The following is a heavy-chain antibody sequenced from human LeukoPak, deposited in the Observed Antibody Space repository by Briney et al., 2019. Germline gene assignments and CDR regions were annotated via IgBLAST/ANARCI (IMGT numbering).Heavy chain of an antibody. CDR3: AKAMSTDHYDSKGFYRVDFDS. Sequence: QPGGYLRLSCAASGFTFSTYAMSWPRQAPGKGLDWVSALSNSCGSVGTTYFAYSVKGRFSISRDNSKSTLYLQLSSLTAEDTAVYYCAKAMSTDHYDSKGFYRVDFDSWGQGTLVTVSS. V-gene: IGHV3-23*01. J-gene: IGHJ4*02. CDR1: GFTFSTYA. D-gene: IGHD3-22*01. CDR2: LSNSCGSVGTT.